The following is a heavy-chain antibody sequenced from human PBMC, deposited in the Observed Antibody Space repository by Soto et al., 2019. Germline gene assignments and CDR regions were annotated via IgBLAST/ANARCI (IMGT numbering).Heavy chain of an antibody. V-gene: IGHV3-33*01. D-gene: IGHD6-19*01. CDR1: GFTFSSYG. J-gene: IGHJ5*02. CDR2: IWYDGSNK. CDR3: ARDCSCVSCSPLAVAGSPYNWVDP. Sequence: GGSLRLSCAASGFTFSSYGMHWVRQAPGKGLEWVAVIWYDGSNKYYADSVKGRFTISRDNSKNTLYLQMNSLRAEDTAVYYCARDCSCVSCSPLAVAGSPYNWVDPWGQRTLVTVSS.